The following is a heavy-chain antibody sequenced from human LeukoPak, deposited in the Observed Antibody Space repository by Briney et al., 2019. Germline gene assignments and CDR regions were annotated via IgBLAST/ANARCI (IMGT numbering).Heavy chain of an antibody. D-gene: IGHD3-22*01. CDR3: ARDSSGYYYDLFDY. CDR1: GGTFSSYA. CDR2: IIPIFGTA. V-gene: IGHV1-69*05. J-gene: IGHJ4*02. Sequence: SVKVSCKASGGTFSSYAVSWVRQAPGQGLEWIGGIIPIFGTANYAQKFQGRVTITTDESTSTAYMELSSLRSEDTAVYYCARDSSGYYYDLFDYWGQGTLVTVSS.